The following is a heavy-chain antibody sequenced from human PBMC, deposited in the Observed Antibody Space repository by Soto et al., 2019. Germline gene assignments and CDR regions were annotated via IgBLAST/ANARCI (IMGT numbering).Heavy chain of an antibody. CDR2: ISSSGSTI. V-gene: IGHV3-11*01. CDR3: ARDSYSNYGGNPYYYYGMDV. CDR1: GFTFSDYY. J-gene: IGHJ6*02. Sequence: PGGSLRLSCAASGFTFSDYYMSWIRQAPGKGLEWVSYISSSGSTIYYADSVKGRFTISRDNAKNSLYLQMNSLRAEDTAVYYCARDSYSNYGGNPYYYYGMDVWGQGTTVTVSS. D-gene: IGHD4-4*01.